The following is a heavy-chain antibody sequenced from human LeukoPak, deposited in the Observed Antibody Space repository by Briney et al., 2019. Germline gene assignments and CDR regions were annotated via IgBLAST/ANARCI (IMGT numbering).Heavy chain of an antibody. J-gene: IGHJ6*02. Sequence: GGSLRLSCSASGFTFSRHGMHWVRQAPGKGLEWVAVIWYDATNKYYADSVKGRFTVSRDNSKNTMFLQMNSLRAEDTAVYYCARGSGLVVRGDAMDVRGQGTTVTVFS. D-gene: IGHD2-2*01. V-gene: IGHV3-33*01. CDR1: GFTFSRHG. CDR2: IWYDATNK. CDR3: ARGSGLVVRGDAMDV.